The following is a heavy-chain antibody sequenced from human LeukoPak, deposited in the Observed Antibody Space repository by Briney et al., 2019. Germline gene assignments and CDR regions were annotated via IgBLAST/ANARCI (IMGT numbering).Heavy chain of an antibody. D-gene: IGHD2-2*01. CDR2: ISAYNGNT. CDR3: ARVGLVVPAAIGTDV. CDR1: GYTFTSYG. V-gene: IGHV1-18*04. Sequence: ASVKVSCKASGYTFTSYGISWVRQAPGQGLEWMGWISAYNGNTNYAQKLQGRVTMTTDTSTSTAYMELRSLRSDDTAVYYCARVGLVVPAAIGTDVWGKGTTVTVSS. J-gene: IGHJ6*04.